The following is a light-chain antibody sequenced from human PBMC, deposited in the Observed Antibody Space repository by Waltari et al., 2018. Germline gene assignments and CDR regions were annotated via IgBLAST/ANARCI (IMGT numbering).Light chain of an antibody. CDR1: QSVSTN. CDR2: GAS. J-gene: IGKJ1*01. Sequence: EIVMTQSPATLSVSPGERATLSCRASQSVSTNLAWYQQKPGQAPRLLIYGASTRATGIPARFSGSGSGTEFTLTISSLQSEYFALYYCQQYKNWPWTFGQGTKVEIK. V-gene: IGKV3-15*01. CDR3: QQYKNWPWT.